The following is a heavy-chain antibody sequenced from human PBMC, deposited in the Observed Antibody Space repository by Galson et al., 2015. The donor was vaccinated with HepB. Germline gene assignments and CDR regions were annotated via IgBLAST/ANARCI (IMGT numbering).Heavy chain of an antibody. D-gene: IGHD3-22*01. V-gene: IGHV2-5*02. CDR1: GISFSPNGVG. CDR3: AHTPGDSSAYKNWFDT. J-gene: IGHJ5*02. CDR2: IYGDEDK. Sequence: PALVKPTQTLTLTCTFSGISFSPNGVGVGWFRQPPGKALEWLAVIYGDEDKRYSPSLQTRLTISKDPSKDQVVLILADMNPVDTGTYYCAHTPGDSSAYKNWFDTWGQGTPVTVSS.